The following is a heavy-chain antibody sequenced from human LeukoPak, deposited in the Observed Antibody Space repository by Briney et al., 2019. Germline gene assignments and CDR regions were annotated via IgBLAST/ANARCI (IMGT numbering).Heavy chain of an antibody. J-gene: IGHJ5*02. V-gene: IGHV1-24*01. Sequence: ASVKVSCKVSGYTLTELSMHWVRQAPGKGLEWMGGFDPEDGETIYAQKFQGRVTMTEDTSTDTAYMELSSLRSEDTAVYYCARRIVVPAAIPGITGTTFDPWGQGTLVTVSS. CDR3: ARRIVVPAAIPGITGTTFDP. CDR1: GYTLTELS. D-gene: IGHD2-2*02. CDR2: FDPEDGET.